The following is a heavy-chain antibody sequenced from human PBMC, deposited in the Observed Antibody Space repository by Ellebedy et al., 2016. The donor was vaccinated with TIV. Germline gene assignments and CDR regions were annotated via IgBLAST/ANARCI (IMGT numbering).Heavy chain of an antibody. J-gene: IGHJ5*02. Sequence: GESLKISCAASGSIFSDFGMTWVRQAPGKGLEWVSHVSSGEAKSYADSVKGRFTISRDDSKNKLYLQMNSLRADDMAVYYCAGLPTVRIAGEVGWFDAWGRGILVTVSS. CDR1: GSIFSDFG. CDR3: AGLPTVRIAGEVGWFDA. V-gene: IGHV3-23*01. D-gene: IGHD6-13*01. CDR2: VSSGEAK.